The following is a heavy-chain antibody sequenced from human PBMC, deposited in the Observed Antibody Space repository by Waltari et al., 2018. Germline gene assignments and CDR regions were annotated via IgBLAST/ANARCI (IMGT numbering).Heavy chain of an antibody. Sequence: QLQLQESGPGLVTPSETLSLTCTVPGGSISSTSYYWGWIRQPPGKGLEWIGSMYYSGSTYYNPSLKSRLTISVDTSKNEFSLKLSSVTATDTAVYYCARFDTAMVRFDYWGQGTLVTVSS. V-gene: IGHV4-39*01. CDR2: MYYSGST. CDR3: ARFDTAMVRFDY. CDR1: GGSISSTSYY. J-gene: IGHJ4*02. D-gene: IGHD5-18*01.